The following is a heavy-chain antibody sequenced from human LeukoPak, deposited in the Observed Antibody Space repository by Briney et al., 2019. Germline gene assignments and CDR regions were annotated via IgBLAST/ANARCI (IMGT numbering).Heavy chain of an antibody. CDR2: VASSGTS. CDR3: ARDVRGVVTSNWFDP. V-gene: IGHV4-59*01. J-gene: IGHJ5*02. CDR1: GSSLNTYY. Sequence: SETLSLTCTVSGSSLNTYYWTWIRQTPGKELEWVGFVASSGTSNYNPSLKSRVSISIDTSKNQFSLALTSVSPADTAVYYCARDVRGVVTSNWFDPWGQGTLVSVSS. D-gene: IGHD2-21*02.